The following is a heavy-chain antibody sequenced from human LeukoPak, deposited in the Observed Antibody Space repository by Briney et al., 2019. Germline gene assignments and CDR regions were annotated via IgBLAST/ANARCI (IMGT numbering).Heavy chain of an antibody. Sequence: GGSLRLSCVASAFTFSIYGMHWVRQAPGKGLEWVAVISYDGSKTYYADSVKGRFTISRDNSKNTLYLQMNSLRAEDTAVYYRASPGGYDFWSGPFDYWGQGTLVTVSS. V-gene: IGHV3-30*03. CDR3: ASPGGYDFWSGPFDY. D-gene: IGHD3-3*01. CDR1: AFTFSIYG. J-gene: IGHJ4*02. CDR2: ISYDGSKT.